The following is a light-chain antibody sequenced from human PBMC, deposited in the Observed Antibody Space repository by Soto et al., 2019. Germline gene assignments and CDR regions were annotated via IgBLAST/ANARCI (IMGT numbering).Light chain of an antibody. J-gene: IGLJ1*01. CDR2: LNSDGSH. Sequence: QPVLTQSPSASASLGASVKLTCTLSSGHSSYAIAWHQQRPEKGPRYLMKLNSDGSHNKGDGIPDRFSGSSSGAERYLTISSLQSEDEADYYCQTWGTGIPYVFGTGTKLPS. CDR1: SGHSSYA. CDR3: QTWGTGIPYV. V-gene: IGLV4-69*01.